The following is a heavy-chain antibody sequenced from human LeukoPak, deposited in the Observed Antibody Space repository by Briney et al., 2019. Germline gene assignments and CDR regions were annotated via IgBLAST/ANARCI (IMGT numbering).Heavy chain of an antibody. J-gene: IGHJ3*02. CDR2: INAGNGNT. Sequence: ASVKVSCKASGYTFTNYAMHWVRQAPGQRLEWMGWINAGNGNTKYSQEFQGRVTITRDTSASTAYMELSSLRSEDMAVYYCARGDDYSVFDTWGQGTMVTVSS. CDR3: ARGDDYSVFDT. D-gene: IGHD4/OR15-4a*01. CDR1: GYTFTNYA. V-gene: IGHV1-3*03.